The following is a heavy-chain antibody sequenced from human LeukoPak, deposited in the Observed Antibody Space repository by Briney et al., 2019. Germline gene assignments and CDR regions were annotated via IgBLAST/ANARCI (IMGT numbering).Heavy chain of an antibody. J-gene: IGHJ4*02. CDR3: ARQTGSGLFILP. CDR2: IYYSGST. D-gene: IGHD3/OR15-3a*01. V-gene: IGHV4-59*08. CDR1: GGSISSYY. Sequence: PSETLSLTCTVSGGSISSYYWSWIRQPPGKGLEWIGYIYYSGSTNYNPSLKSRVNISVDTSKNQFSLKLTSVTAADTAVYYCARQTGSGLFILPGGQGTLVTVSS.